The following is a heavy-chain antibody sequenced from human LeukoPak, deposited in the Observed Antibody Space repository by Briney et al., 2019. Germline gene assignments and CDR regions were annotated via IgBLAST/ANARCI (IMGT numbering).Heavy chain of an antibody. V-gene: IGHV5-51*01. CDR1: EYKFTNYW. Sequence: GESLKISCKGSEYKFTNYWIGWVRQMPGKGPEWMGYIFPGDSRTRYSPSFQGHVTISADKSTSTAYLQWTSLKASDTAIYYCARRGEEMVTLPFDLWGQGTLVSVSS. J-gene: IGHJ4*02. CDR2: IFPGDSRT. CDR3: ARRGEEMVTLPFDL. D-gene: IGHD5-24*01.